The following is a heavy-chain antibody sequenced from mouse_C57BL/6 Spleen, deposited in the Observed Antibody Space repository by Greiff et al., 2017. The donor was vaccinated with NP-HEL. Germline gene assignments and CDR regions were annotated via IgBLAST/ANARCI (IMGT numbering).Heavy chain of an antibody. Sequence: VHVKQSGAELVRPGASVKLSCTASGFNIKDDYMHWVKQRPDQGLEWIGWIDPENGDTEYASQFPGKATITADTSSNTAYLQLSSLTSEDTAVYYCTKSGSSHWYFDVWGTGTTVTVSS. CDR2: IDPENGDT. J-gene: IGHJ1*03. V-gene: IGHV14-4*01. CDR3: TKSGSSHWYFDV. D-gene: IGHD1-1*01. CDR1: GFNIKDDY.